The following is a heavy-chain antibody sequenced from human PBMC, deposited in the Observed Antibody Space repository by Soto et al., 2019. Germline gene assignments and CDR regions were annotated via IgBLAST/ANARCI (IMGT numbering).Heavy chain of an antibody. D-gene: IGHD3-16*01. Sequence: SLRLSCAASGFTFSSYGMHWVRQAPGKGLEWVAVISYDGSNKYYADSVKGRFTISRDNSKNTLYLQMNSLRAEDTAVYYCAKDSRTSAYYYGMDVWGQGTTVTVSS. CDR1: GFTFSSYG. CDR3: AKDSRTSAYYYGMDV. V-gene: IGHV3-30*18. CDR2: ISYDGSNK. J-gene: IGHJ6*02.